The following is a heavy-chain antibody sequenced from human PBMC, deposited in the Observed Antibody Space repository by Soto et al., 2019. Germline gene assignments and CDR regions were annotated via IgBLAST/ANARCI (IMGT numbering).Heavy chain of an antibody. CDR2: IKQDGSEK. D-gene: IGHD3-10*01. CDR3: ARDTPSDYYGSGSYYGIFDY. V-gene: IGHV3-7*05. CDR1: GFTFSSYW. Sequence: GGSLRLSCAASGFTFSSYWMSWVRQAPGKGLEWVANIKQDGSEKYYVDSVKGRFTISRDNAKNSLYLQMNSLRAEDTAVYYCARDTPSDYYGSGSYYGIFDYWGQGTLVTVSS. J-gene: IGHJ4*02.